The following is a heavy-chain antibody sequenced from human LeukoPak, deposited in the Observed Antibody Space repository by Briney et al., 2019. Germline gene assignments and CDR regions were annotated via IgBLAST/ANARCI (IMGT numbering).Heavy chain of an antibody. CDR2: ISGSGGST. CDR1: GFTFSSYA. Sequence: GSLRLSCAASGFTFSSYAMSWVRQAPGKGLEWVSAISGSGGSTYYADSVKGRFTISRDNSKNTLYLQMNSLGAEDTAVYYCAKNRFRQYYYGSGSYYNVDYFDYWGQGTLVTVSS. V-gene: IGHV3-23*01. CDR3: AKNRFRQYYYGSGSYYNVDYFDY. J-gene: IGHJ4*02. D-gene: IGHD3-10*01.